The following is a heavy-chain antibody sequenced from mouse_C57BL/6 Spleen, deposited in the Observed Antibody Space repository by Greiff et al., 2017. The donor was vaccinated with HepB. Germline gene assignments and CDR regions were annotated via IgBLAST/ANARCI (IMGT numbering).Heavy chain of an antibody. D-gene: IGHD1-1*01. CDR1: GYTFTSYW. J-gene: IGHJ1*03. V-gene: IGHV1-52*01. Sequence: QVHVKQPGAELVRPGSSVKLSCKASGYTFTSYWMHWVKQRPIQGLEWIGNIDPSDSETHYNQKFKDKATLTVDKSSSTAYMQLSSLTSEDSAVYYCARKYYGSSHWYFDVWGTGTTVTVSS. CDR3: ARKYYGSSHWYFDV. CDR2: IDPSDSET.